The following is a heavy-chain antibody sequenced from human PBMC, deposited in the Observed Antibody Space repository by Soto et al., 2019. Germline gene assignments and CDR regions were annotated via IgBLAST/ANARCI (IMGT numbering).Heavy chain of an antibody. J-gene: IGHJ4*02. D-gene: IGHD3-10*01. Sequence: GGSLRLSCAASGFTFSSYSMNWVRQAPGKGLEWVSSISSSSSYIYYADSVKGRFTISRDNAKNSLYLQMNSLRVEDTAVYYCARDPSFGALDYWGQGALVTVSS. CDR1: GFTFSSYS. CDR2: ISSSSSYI. V-gene: IGHV3-21*01. CDR3: ARDPSFGALDY.